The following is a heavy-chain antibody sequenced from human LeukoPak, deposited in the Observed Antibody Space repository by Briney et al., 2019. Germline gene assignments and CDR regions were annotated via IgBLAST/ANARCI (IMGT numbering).Heavy chain of an antibody. D-gene: IGHD4-17*01. V-gene: IGHV4-59*08. CDR1: GGSVSNYY. CDR3: ARPLHRYGDWSFDY. J-gene: IGHJ4*02. CDR2: VYYSGST. Sequence: SETLSLTCTVSGGSVSNYYWSWIRQPPGKGLEYIGHVYYSGSTDYNPSLKSRLAISVDNSMNQFSLKLSSVSAADTAVYYCARPLHRYGDWSFDYWGQGTLVTVSS.